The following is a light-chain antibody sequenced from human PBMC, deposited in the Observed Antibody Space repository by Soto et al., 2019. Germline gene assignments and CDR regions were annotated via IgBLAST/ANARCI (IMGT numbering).Light chain of an antibody. Sequence: QLVLTQSPSASAPLGASVKLTCTLSSGHSNYAIAWHQQQPEKCPRYLMKVNSDGSHRKGDGIPDRFSGSSSGAQRYLTISILQSEDEADYYCQTWGTGIRVFGTGTKLTVL. CDR1: SGHSNYA. J-gene: IGLJ1*01. CDR2: VNSDGSH. CDR3: QTWGTGIRV. V-gene: IGLV4-69*01.